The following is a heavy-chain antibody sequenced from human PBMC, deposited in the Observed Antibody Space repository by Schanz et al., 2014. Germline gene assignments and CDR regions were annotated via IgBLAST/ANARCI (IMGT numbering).Heavy chain of an antibody. J-gene: IGHJ5*02. CDR1: GVTFNSYT. CDR3: ARDRRRYCSTASCLRDNWFDP. Sequence: QVQLVQSGAEVKKPGSSMKVSCKASGVTFNSYTINWARQAPGQGLEWMGWISAYTNNTNYAQKGQGSISITTATSARSAYMELRSLRSDYTDVYYCARDRRRYCSTASCLRDNWFDPWGQGTLVIVSS. V-gene: IGHV1-18*01. D-gene: IGHD2-2*01. CDR2: ISAYTNNT.